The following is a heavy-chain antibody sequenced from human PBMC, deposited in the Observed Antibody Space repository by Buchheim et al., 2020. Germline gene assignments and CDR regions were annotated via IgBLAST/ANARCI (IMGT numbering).Heavy chain of an antibody. V-gene: IGHV3-15*01. CDR2: IKRNADGGTI. D-gene: IGHD6-19*01. Sequence: EVQLVESGGGLVKPGGSLRLSCAASGFTFNNALMSWVRQAPGKGLEWLGRIKRNADGGTIDYAPPVKGRFTMSRDDSDNTLYLQINSLRAEDTGVYYCTIHSSDWGWGVFWGQGTL. CDR3: TIHSSDWGWGVF. CDR1: GFTFNNAL. J-gene: IGHJ4*02.